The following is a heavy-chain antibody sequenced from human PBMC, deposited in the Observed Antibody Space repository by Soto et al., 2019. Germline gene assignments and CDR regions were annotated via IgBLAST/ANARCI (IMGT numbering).Heavy chain of an antibody. Sequence: QVQLVESGGGVVQPGRSLRLSCAASGFTFSSYGMHWVRQAPGKGLEWVAVISYDGSNKYYADSVKGRFTISRDNSKNTLYLQMNSLRAEDTAVYYCAKNQGWGGYYYYGMDVWGQGTTVTVSS. CDR1: GFTFSSYG. CDR3: AKNQGWGGYYYYGMDV. CDR2: ISYDGSNK. V-gene: IGHV3-30*18. D-gene: IGHD3-16*01. J-gene: IGHJ6*02.